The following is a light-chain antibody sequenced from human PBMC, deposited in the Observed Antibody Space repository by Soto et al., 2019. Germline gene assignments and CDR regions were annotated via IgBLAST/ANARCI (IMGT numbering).Light chain of an antibody. Sequence: DIQMTQSPSSLSVSVGDRVTITCRARQGISNYLTWYQQKPGKVPKLLIYTSSTLQSGVPSRFSGSGSGTDFNLTIRSLQPEDVATYYCQKQATSPLTFGGGTTLAIK. J-gene: IGKJ4*01. CDR3: QKQATSPLT. CDR1: QGISNY. CDR2: TSS. V-gene: IGKV1-27*01.